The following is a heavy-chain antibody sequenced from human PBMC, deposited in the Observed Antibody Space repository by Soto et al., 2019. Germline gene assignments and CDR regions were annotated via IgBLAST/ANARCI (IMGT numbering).Heavy chain of an antibody. D-gene: IGHD3-10*01. CDR3: ARGGASSKWLDP. Sequence: SETLSLTCAVSGGSIRSNNWWSWVRQPPGKGLEWIGEIFHSGSTNYNPSLRSRVTISLDTPKNQFSLRLSSLTAADTAVYYCARGGASSKWLDPWGQGTLVTVSS. CDR2: IFHSGST. CDR1: GGSIRSNNW. V-gene: IGHV4-4*02. J-gene: IGHJ5*02.